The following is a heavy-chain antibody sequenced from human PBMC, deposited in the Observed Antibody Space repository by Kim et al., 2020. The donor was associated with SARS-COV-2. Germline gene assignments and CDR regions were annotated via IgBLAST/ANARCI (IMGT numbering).Heavy chain of an antibody. J-gene: IGHJ4*02. CDR2: IKEDGSEK. D-gene: IGHD3-9*01. V-gene: IGHV3-7*05. CDR1: GLSFSYYW. CDR3: VVFWRGGAFDH. Sequence: GGSLRLSCAASGLSFSYYWMNWVRQAPGKGLEWLANIKEDGSEKYYVDSVKGRFTISRDNAKNSLYLQVNSLTVDDTAVYYCVVFWRGGAFDHWGQGTLVTVSS.